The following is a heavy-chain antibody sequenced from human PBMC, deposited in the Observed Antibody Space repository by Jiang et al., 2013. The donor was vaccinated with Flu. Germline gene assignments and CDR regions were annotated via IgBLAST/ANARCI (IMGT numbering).Heavy chain of an antibody. V-gene: IGHV4-59*01. CDR1: GGSISSYY. Sequence: ALLKPSETLSLTCTVSGGSISSYYWSWIRQPPGKGLEWIGYIYYSGSTNYNPSLKSRVTISVDTSKNQFSLKLSSVTAADTAVYYCARVYYYDSSGYSYYFDYWGQGTLVTVSS. CDR3: ARVYYYDSSGYSYYFDY. J-gene: IGHJ4*02. D-gene: IGHD3-22*01. CDR2: IYYSGST.